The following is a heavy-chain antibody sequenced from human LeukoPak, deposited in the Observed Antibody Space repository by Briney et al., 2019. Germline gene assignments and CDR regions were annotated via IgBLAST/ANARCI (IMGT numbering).Heavy chain of an antibody. CDR2: IFYSGST. V-gene: IGHV4-39*01. J-gene: IGHJ4*02. CDR3: ARRVAYTSGHDY. D-gene: IGHD6-19*01. Sequence: SETLSLTCTVSGGSISSYYWGWIRQPPGKGLEWIGSIFYSGSTYYNPSLKSRVTISVDTSKNQFSLKLSSVTAADTAVYYCARRVAYTSGHDYWGQGTLVTVSS. CDR1: GGSISSYY.